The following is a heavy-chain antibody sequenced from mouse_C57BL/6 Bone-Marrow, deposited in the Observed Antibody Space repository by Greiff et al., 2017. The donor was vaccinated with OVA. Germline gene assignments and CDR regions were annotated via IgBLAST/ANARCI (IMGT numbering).Heavy chain of an antibody. CDR3: ARVDYYCYFDV. V-gene: IGHV15-2*01. D-gene: IGHD2-4*01. J-gene: IGHJ1*03. CDR2: ILPRIGRT. CDR1: DSEVFPIAY. Sequence: SGSELRSPGSSVKLSCKDFDSEVFPIAYMSWVRQKPGHGFEWIGGILPRIGRTIYGEKFEDKATLDADTLSNTAYLELNSLTSADSSIYYCARVDYYCYFDVWGTGTTVTVSS.